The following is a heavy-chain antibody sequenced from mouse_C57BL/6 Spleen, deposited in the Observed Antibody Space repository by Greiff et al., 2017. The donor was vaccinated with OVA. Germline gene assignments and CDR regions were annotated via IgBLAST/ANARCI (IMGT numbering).Heavy chain of an antibody. V-gene: IGHV1-82*01. Sequence: VKLMESGPELVKPGASVKISCKASGYAFSSSWMNWVKQRPGKGLEWIGRIYPGDGDTNYNGKFKGKATLTADKSSSAAYMQLSSLTSEDSAVYFCARARYRSNYYFDYWGQGTTLTVSS. J-gene: IGHJ2*01. CDR1: GYAFSSSW. D-gene: IGHD2-5*01. CDR2: IYPGDGDT. CDR3: ARARYRSNYYFDY.